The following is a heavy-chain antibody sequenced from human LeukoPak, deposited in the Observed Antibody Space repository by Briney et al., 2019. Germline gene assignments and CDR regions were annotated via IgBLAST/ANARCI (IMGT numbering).Heavy chain of an antibody. Sequence: SETLSLTCTVSGGSISSYYWSWIRQPPGKGLEGMGYIYYSGSTNYNPSLKSRVTISVDTSKNQFSLKLSSVTAADTAVYYCARGTEYYDFWSGYDNWGQGTLVTVSS. J-gene: IGHJ4*02. CDR1: GGSISSYY. V-gene: IGHV4-59*01. CDR2: IYYSGST. CDR3: ARGTEYYDFWSGYDN. D-gene: IGHD3-3*01.